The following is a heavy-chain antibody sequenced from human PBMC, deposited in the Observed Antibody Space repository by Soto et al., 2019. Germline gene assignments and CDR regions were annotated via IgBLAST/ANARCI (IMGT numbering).Heavy chain of an antibody. Sequence: EVQLLESGGGLVQPGGSLRLSCSASGFTFSSHDMIWFRQAPGKGLEWVSGVSGGGITSYADSEKGRFTISRDKSRNTLYLQMNSLRVEDTAVYYCVKGCWGDYGGQGTLVTVSS. CDR3: VKGCWGDY. CDR2: VSGGGIT. CDR1: GFTFSSHD. V-gene: IGHV3-23*01. D-gene: IGHD3-16*01. J-gene: IGHJ4*02.